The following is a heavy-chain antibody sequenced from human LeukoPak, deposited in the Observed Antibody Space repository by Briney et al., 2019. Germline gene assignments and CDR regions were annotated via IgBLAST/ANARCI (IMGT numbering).Heavy chain of an antibody. CDR2: INSAGSST. Sequence: GGSLRLSCTASGFTFSRYWMHWVRQAPGKGLVWVSTINSAGSSTTYADSVKGRFAISRDNAKNTLYLQMNSLRAEDTAVYYCTRDLGFAYWGQGTLVTVSS. CDR3: TRDLGFAY. CDR1: GFTFSRYW. J-gene: IGHJ4*02. V-gene: IGHV3-74*01. D-gene: IGHD7-27*01.